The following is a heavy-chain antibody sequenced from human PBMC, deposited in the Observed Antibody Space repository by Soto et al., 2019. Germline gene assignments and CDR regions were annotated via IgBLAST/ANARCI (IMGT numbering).Heavy chain of an antibody. Sequence: QVQLVQSGGEVKKPGASVKVSCKASGYTFTMYGITWVRQAPGQGLEWMGWISAYNGSTNYAQKLQGRVTMTTDTSTSTGYMELRSLRSDDTAVYFCARLRRGYQPLSPRAYFCTMDVWGQGTTVTVSS. CDR2: ISAYNGST. V-gene: IGHV1-18*01. D-gene: IGHD2-2*01. J-gene: IGHJ6*02. CDR1: GYTFTMYG. CDR3: ARLRRGYQPLSPRAYFCTMDV.